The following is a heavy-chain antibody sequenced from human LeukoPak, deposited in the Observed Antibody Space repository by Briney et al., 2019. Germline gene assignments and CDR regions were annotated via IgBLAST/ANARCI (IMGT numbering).Heavy chain of an antibody. V-gene: IGHV3-7*03. CDR2: INHDTSPN. D-gene: IGHD3-10*01. J-gene: IGHJ4*02. CDR3: AIIGPLLWFGELQNDY. Sequence: GGSLRLSCAASGFIFSKYFMTWVRQAPGKGLEWVAMINHDTSPNYYMDSVKGRFTISRDNAKNSLYLQMNSLRAEDTALYYCAIIGPLLWFGELQNDYWGQGTLVTVSS. CDR1: GFIFSKYF.